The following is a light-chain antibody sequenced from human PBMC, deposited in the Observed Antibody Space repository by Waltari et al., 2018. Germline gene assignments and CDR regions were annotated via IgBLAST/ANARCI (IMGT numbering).Light chain of an antibody. J-gene: IGKJ1*01. V-gene: IGKV2-28*01. CDR1: RSLLHSNEQNY. CDR3: IQALQTPWT. Sequence: IVMTQSPLSLSVTPGESASISCRSSRSLLHSNEQNYLEWYFQKPGQSPQLLIYLGSNRASGVPDRFSGSGSGTDFTMQISRVEAEDVGIYFCIQALQTPWTFGQGTKVEI. CDR2: LGS.